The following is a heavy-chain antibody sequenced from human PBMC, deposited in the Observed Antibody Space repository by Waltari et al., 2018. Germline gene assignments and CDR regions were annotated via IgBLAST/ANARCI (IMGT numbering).Heavy chain of an antibody. Sequence: QVHLVQSGAEMKKPGASVSVSCKASGYTFTTYTITWVRQAPGQGLEWMGWINTLTGNADYAKNLQGRVTMTAETSTNTAYMELSNLRSDDSAVYYCGRVGVQSGADYWGQGTLVTVSS. CDR3: GRVGVQSGADY. V-gene: IGHV1-18*01. J-gene: IGHJ4*02. D-gene: IGHD3-10*01. CDR1: GYTFTTYT. CDR2: INTLTGNA.